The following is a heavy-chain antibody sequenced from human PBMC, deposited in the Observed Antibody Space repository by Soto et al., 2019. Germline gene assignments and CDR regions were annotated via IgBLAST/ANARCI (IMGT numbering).Heavy chain of an antibody. V-gene: IGHV1-69*08. CDR1: GDTFSRYS. Sequence: QVQLVQSGAEVKKPGSSVKVSCKASGDTFSRYSITWVRQPPGHGLEWIGRISPIFGIPTYAQKFQGRVTFTADESTSTAYMELSSLRSDDTAVYYCAREDRDRETGLVPAAIDGMDVWGKGTTVTVSS. J-gene: IGHJ6*04. D-gene: IGHD2-2*01. CDR3: AREDRDRETGLVPAAIDGMDV. CDR2: ISPIFGIP.